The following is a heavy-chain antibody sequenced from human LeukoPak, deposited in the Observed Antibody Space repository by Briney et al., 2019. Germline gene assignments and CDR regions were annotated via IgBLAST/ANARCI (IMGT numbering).Heavy chain of an antibody. CDR3: ARSPYYDFWPFDY. V-gene: IGHV3-33*01. CDR2: IRYDDGNTK. Sequence: PGRSLRLSCAASGFTFSNYGMHWVRQAPGKGLEWVATIRYDDGNTKNYADSVKGRFTISRDNSQNTLYLQMNDLRAEDTAVYYCARSPYYDFWPFDYWAREPWSPSPQ. CDR1: GFTFSNYG. J-gene: IGHJ4*02. D-gene: IGHD3-3*01.